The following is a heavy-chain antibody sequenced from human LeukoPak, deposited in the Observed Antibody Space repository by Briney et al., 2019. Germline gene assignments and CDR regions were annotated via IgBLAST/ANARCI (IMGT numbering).Heavy chain of an antibody. D-gene: IGHD1-20*01. Sequence: SSVKVSCKASGVTFSSCAISWVRQAPRQGLEWIVGRIPVFGLVSPAQKFQDRVTVTKDDSTTTAYMELRSLRSEDTAVYYCATNPMTGYHLGDHFYFYMAVWGKGTTVTVS. V-gene: IGHV1-69*05. CDR1: GVTFSSCA. CDR3: ATNPMTGYHLGDHFYFYMAV. J-gene: IGHJ6*03. CDR2: RIPVFGLV.